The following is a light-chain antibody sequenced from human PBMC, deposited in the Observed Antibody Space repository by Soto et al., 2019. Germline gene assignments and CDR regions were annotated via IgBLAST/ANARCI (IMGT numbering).Light chain of an antibody. CDR3: QQYNSWPPGT. CDR2: GAS. J-gene: IGKJ2*01. CDR1: QSITRN. V-gene: IGKV3-15*01. Sequence: EIVMTQSPATLSLSPGERATLSCRASQSITRNLAWYQQTPGQAPRLLIYGASTRATGIPARFSGSGSGTEFTLTISSLQSEDFAVYYCQQYNSWPPGTFGQGTKVDIK.